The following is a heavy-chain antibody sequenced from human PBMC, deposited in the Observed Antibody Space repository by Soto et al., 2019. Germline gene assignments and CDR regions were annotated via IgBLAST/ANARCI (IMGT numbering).Heavy chain of an antibody. D-gene: IGHD5-12*01. CDR1: GGTFSSFG. CDR2: IIPLFGTA. J-gene: IGHJ4*02. V-gene: IGHV1-69*01. CDR3: ARDRSMDGYNSRSFDY. Sequence: QVQLVQSGAEVKKPGSXXKVSCKASGGTFSSFGFNWVRQAPGQGLEWMGGIIPLFGTANYAEKFQGRVTISADEGTSTASMELIGLRSEDTAIYYCARDRSMDGYNSRSFDYWGQGTLVTVS.